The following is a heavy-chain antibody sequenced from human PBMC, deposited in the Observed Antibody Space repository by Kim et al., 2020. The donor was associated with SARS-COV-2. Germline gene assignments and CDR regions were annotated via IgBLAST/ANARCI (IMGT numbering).Heavy chain of an antibody. CDR1: GYSFTKHA. J-gene: IGHJ4*01. D-gene: IGHD6-25*01. CDR2: ITTDTGTP. Sequence: ASVKVSCKASGYSFTKHAINWVRQAPGQGLEWMGWITTDTGTPTYAQGFKGRFVFSLDTSVSTAYLQISSLKPEDTAVYFCARLREAAGPFDSWGHGSLV. V-gene: IGHV7-4-1*02. CDR3: ARLREAAGPFDS.